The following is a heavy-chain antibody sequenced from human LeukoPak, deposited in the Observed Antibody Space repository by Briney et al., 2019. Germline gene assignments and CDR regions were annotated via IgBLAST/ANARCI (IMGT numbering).Heavy chain of an antibody. Sequence: GGSLRLSCAASGFTFSSYCMHWVRQAPGKGLEWVAVIWYDGSNKYYADSVKGRFTISRDNSKNTLYLHMNSLRAEDAAVYYCAKDRGAYCSSTSCYLDYWGQGTLVTVSS. D-gene: IGHD2-2*01. CDR3: AKDRGAYCSSTSCYLDY. CDR1: GFTFSSYC. V-gene: IGHV3-33*06. J-gene: IGHJ4*02. CDR2: IWYDGSNK.